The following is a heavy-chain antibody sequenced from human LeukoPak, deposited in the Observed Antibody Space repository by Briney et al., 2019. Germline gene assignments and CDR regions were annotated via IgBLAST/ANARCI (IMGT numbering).Heavy chain of an antibody. V-gene: IGHV4-59*08. D-gene: IGHD2-15*01. Sequence: PSETLSLTCTVSGGSISSYYWSWIRQPPGKGLEWIGYIYYSGSTNYNPSLKSRVTISVDTSKNQFSLKLSSVTAADTAVYYCARLGSECSGGSCYSVIDYWGQGTLVTVSS. J-gene: IGHJ4*02. CDR2: IYYSGST. CDR3: ARLGSECSGGSCYSVIDY. CDR1: GGSISSYY.